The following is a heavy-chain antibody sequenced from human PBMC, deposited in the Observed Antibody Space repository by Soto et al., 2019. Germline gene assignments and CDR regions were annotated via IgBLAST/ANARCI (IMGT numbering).Heavy chain of an antibody. V-gene: IGHV4-59*01. CDR1: GDSISTFY. CDR3: ARGRTVRNYADDSSDYFYFFDY. CDR2: VYYTGST. J-gene: IGHJ4*02. D-gene: IGHD3-22*01. Sequence: SETLSLTCTVSGDSISTFYWGWMRQSPGKELEWIGYVYYTGSTNYNPSLKSRVTISVDRSKNQFSLKLASANAADTAVYYCARGRTVRNYADDSSDYFYFFDYWGQGTQVTVSS.